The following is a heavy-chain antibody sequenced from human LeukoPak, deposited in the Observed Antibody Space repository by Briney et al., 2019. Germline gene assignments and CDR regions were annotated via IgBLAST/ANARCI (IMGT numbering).Heavy chain of an antibody. D-gene: IGHD3-16*01. CDR2: IFISGTT. CDR3: ARERRDGSYGFDY. CDR1: GASISEYY. V-gene: IGHV4-4*07. J-gene: IGHJ4*02. Sequence: PSETLSLTCTVSGASISEYYWNWIRQPAGKGLEWIGRIFISGTTNYNPSLNSRVTMSLDTSKNRFSLKLTSVTAVDTAVYYCARERRDGSYGFDYWGQGILLTASS.